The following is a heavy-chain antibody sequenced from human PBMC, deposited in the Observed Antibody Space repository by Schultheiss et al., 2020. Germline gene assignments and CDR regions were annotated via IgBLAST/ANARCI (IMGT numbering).Heavy chain of an antibody. D-gene: IGHD3-10*01. CDR1: GYSISSGYS. CDR2: IYHSGST. V-gene: IGHV4-38-2*02. Sequence: SETLSLTCTVSGYSISSGYSWSWIRQPPGKGLEWIGYIYHSGSTYYNPSLKSRVTISVDTSKNQFSLKLSSVTAADTAVYYCASITISTSGLYGMDVWGQGTTVTVSS. CDR3: ASITISTSGLYGMDV. J-gene: IGHJ6*02.